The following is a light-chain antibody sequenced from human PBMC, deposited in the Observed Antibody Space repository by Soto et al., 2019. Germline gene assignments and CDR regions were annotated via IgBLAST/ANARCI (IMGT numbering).Light chain of an antibody. J-gene: IGLJ1*01. CDR1: TSDVGGYNY. V-gene: IGLV2-14*03. CDR2: DVN. Sequence: SVLNQPASVSGSPGQSITISCTGTTSDVGGYNYVTWYQQYPGQAPKIIIYDVNRRPPGVSDRFSGSKSGNTASLTVSDLQAGDEADYFCCSHAGDNTYVFGTGTKVTVL. CDR3: CSHAGDNTYV.